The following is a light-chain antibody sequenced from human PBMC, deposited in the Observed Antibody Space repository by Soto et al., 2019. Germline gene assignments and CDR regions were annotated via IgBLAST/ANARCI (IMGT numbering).Light chain of an antibody. CDR3: QQYGTSPPVT. Sequence: EIVLTQSPDTLSLSPGESATLSCRASQSVSNNFLAWYQQKPGQAPRLLIYGASSRATGIPDRFSGSGSGTDFTLTISRLEPEDFALYYCQQYGTSPPVTFGGGTKVEIK. V-gene: IGKV3-20*01. CDR2: GAS. CDR1: QSVSNNF. J-gene: IGKJ4*01.